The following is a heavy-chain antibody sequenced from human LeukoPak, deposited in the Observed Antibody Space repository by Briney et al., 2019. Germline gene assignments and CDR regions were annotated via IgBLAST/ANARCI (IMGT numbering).Heavy chain of an antibody. CDR3: AKDRESYYCINTNCYLDY. Sequence: GGSLRLSCAASGFTFSTYAMHWVRQAPGKGLEWVALISYDGTNKEYADSVKGRFTISRDNSKNTLYLDMNSLRPEDTAVYYCAKDRESYYCINTNCYLDYWGQGTLVTVSS. J-gene: IGHJ4*02. D-gene: IGHD2-2*01. CDR2: ISYDGTNK. CDR1: GFTFSTYA. V-gene: IGHV3-30*04.